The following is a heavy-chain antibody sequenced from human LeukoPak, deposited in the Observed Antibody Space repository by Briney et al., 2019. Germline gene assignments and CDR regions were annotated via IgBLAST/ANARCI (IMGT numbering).Heavy chain of an antibody. J-gene: IGHJ4*02. CDR3: AKDRETTATGTFDY. CDR1: GFTFSNYG. V-gene: IGHV3-30*18. Sequence: PGGSLRLSCGATGFTFSNYGVHCVRQAPGKGLEWVAGISEDGINKYYADSVKARFTISRDNSNNTLFLQMNNLRADDTAVYYCAKDRETTATGTFDYWGQGALVTVSP. D-gene: IGHD5-18*01. CDR2: ISEDGINK.